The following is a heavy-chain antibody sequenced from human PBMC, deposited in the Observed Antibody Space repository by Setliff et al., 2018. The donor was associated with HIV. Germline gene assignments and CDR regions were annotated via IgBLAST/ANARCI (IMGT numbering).Heavy chain of an antibody. CDR3: ARGYGHMVVVIASDAFDV. D-gene: IGHD2-21*01. Sequence: PSETLSLTCGVSGYSISRGYYWGWIRQPPGRGLEWIGNIYHSGSTCYNPSLKSRVTISVDTSKNQFSLKLSSVTAADTAVYYCARGYGHMVVVIASDAFDVWGQGTMVTVSS. CDR1: GYSISRGYY. CDR2: IYHSGST. V-gene: IGHV4-38-2*01. J-gene: IGHJ3*01.